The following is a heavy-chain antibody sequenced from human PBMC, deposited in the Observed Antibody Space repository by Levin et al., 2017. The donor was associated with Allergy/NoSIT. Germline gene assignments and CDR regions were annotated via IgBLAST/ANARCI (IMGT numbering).Heavy chain of an antibody. CDR2: ISWNSGSI. V-gene: IGHV3-9*01. CDR3: ARDNIGLPDAFDI. Sequence: SLKISCAASGFTFAYYAMHCVRQSPGKGLEWVSGISWNSGSIGYADSVKGRFTISRDNAKNSLYLQMNSLRTEDTALYYCARDNIGLPDAFDIWGQGTMVIVSS. CDR1: GFTFAYYA. D-gene: IGHD3-10*01. J-gene: IGHJ3*02.